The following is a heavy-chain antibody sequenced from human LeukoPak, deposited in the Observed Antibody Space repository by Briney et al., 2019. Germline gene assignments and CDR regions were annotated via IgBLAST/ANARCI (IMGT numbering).Heavy chain of an antibody. CDR1: GYTFTGYY. CDR2: INPNSGGT. J-gene: IGHJ4*02. Sequence: GASVKVSCKASGYTFTGYYMHWVRQAPGQGLEWMGRINPNSGGTNYAQKFQGRVTMTRDTSISTAYMELSRLRSDDTAVYYCARASSSWISYFGYWGQGTLVTVSS. D-gene: IGHD6-13*01. CDR3: ARASSSWISYFGY. V-gene: IGHV1-2*06.